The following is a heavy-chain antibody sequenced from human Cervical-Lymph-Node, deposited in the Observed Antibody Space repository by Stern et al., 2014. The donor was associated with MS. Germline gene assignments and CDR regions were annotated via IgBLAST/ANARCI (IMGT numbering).Heavy chain of an antibody. Sequence: QLQLQESGPGLVKPSQTLSLTCTVSGGSISSGSYYWSWIRQPAGKGLEWVGRIYTSGSTNYNPSLKGGVTIAEDTSTNQFPLKLSFVTAADTAVYYCARDCRLRYFDNYGMDVWGQGTTVTVSS. CDR2: IYTSGST. CDR1: GGSISSGSYY. CDR3: ARDCRLRYFDNYGMDV. D-gene: IGHD3-9*01. V-gene: IGHV4-61*02. J-gene: IGHJ6*02.